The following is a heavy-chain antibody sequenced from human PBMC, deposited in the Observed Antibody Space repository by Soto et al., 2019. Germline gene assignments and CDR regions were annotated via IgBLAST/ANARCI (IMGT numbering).Heavy chain of an antibody. CDR3: ARDRKYNWNYNWFDP. CDR1: GYTFTSYG. V-gene: IGHV1-18*01. J-gene: IGHJ5*02. CDR2: ISTYNGNT. Sequence: QVQLVQSGAEVKKPGASVKVSCKASGYTFTSYGISWVRQAPGQGLEWMGWISTYNGNTNYAQKLQGRVTMTTDTSTSTAYMELRSLRSDDTAVYSCARDRKYNWNYNWFDPWGQGTLVTVSS. D-gene: IGHD1-7*01.